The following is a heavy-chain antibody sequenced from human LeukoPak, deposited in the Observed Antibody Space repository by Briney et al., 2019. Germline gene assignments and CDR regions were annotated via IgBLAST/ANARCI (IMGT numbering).Heavy chain of an antibody. D-gene: IGHD3/OR15-3a*01. CDR3: ARDRAALQDWVEFDP. CDR1: GFIVSDYY. Sequence: PGGSLRLSCAVSGFIVSDYYMSWVRQAPGKGLEWVGLIRDSGEAFYADFVRGRFAISRDESENNLYLQMNSLRVEDTAVYFCARDRAALQDWVEFDPWGQGTPVIVSS. CDR2: IRDSGEA. J-gene: IGHJ5*02. V-gene: IGHV3-66*03.